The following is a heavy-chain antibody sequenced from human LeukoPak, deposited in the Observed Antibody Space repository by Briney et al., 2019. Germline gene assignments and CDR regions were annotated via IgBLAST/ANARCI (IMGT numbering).Heavy chain of an antibody. CDR1: GFTFSSYE. D-gene: IGHD5-12*01. V-gene: IGHV3-48*03. J-gene: IGHJ4*02. Sequence: GGSLRLSCAASGFTFSSYEMNWVRQAPGKGLEWVSYISSSGSTIYYADSVKGRFTIFRDNAKNSLYLQMNSLRAEDTAVYYCARAVGSGGYDNFDYWGQGTLVTVSS. CDR3: ARAVGSGGYDNFDY. CDR2: ISSSGSTI.